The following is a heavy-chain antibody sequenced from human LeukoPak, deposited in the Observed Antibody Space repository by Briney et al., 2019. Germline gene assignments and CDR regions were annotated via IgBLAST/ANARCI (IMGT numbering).Heavy chain of an antibody. CDR3: AKSGSYLLFFDY. J-gene: IGHJ4*02. D-gene: IGHD1-26*01. V-gene: IGHV3-30*02. CDR1: GFTFSSYG. Sequence: PGGSLRLSCAASGFTFSSYGMHWVRQAPGKGLEWVAFIRYDGSNKYYADSVKGRFTISRDNSKNTLYLLMNSLRAEDTAVYYCAKSGSYLLFFDYWGQGTLVTVSS. CDR2: IRYDGSNK.